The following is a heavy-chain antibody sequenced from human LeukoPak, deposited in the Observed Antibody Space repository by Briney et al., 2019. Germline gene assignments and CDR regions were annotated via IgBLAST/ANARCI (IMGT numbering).Heavy chain of an antibody. J-gene: IGHJ6*03. CDR1: GGSISSSSYY. V-gene: IGHV4-39*01. D-gene: IGHD3-3*01. Sequence: KPSETLSLTCTVSGGSISSSSYYWGWIRQPPGKGLEWIGSIYYSGSTYYNPSLKSRVTISVDTSKNQFSLKLSSVTAADTAVYYCARHPYKLRFLEWLREDYYYMDVWGKGTTVTVSS. CDR3: ARHPYKLRFLEWLREDYYYMDV. CDR2: IYYSGST.